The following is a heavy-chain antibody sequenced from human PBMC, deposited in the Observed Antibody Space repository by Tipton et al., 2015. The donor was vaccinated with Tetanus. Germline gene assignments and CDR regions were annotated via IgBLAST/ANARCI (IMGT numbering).Heavy chain of an antibody. CDR2: IHPGDSDI. V-gene: IGHV5-51*01. D-gene: IGHD2-8*01. CDR1: GYSFPHYY. Sequence: QLVQSGAEVKKPGESLKISCQASGYSFPHYYIAWVRHMPGKGLEWMGTIHPGDSDIQYSPSFGGQVAISADKSINTAYLQWSSLKASDTSMFYCARAHCTDGVCNFDFWGQGALVTVAS. J-gene: IGHJ4*02. CDR3: ARAHCTDGVCNFDF.